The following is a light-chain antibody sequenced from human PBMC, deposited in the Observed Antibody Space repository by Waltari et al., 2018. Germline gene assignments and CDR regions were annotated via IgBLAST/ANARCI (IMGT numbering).Light chain of an antibody. J-gene: IGLJ1*01. Sequence: QSALTQPASVSGSPGQSITISCTGTRSDIGGDNYVSWYQQHAGKAPRLLLYDASQRPPGVSMRFSGSKSGNTASLTISGLQADDEADYYCSSYTNTNSLALFGAGTKVTVL. CDR1: RSDIGGDNY. V-gene: IGLV2-14*03. CDR3: SSYTNTNSLAL. CDR2: DAS.